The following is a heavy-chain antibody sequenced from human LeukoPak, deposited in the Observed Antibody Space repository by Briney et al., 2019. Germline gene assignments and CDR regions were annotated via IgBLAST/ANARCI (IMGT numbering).Heavy chain of an antibody. CDR1: GGSFTNYY. Sequence: PSETLSLTCNVSGGSFTNYYWSWIRQIPEKGLEWIGQINHSGDTSYNPSLRSRITLSVDRSKNQFSLKVTSVTAADTGVYYCARGPGTVGLSPWGQGTLVTVSS. V-gene: IGHV4-34*01. CDR3: ARGPGTVGLSP. CDR2: INHSGDT. D-gene: IGHD1/OR15-1a*01. J-gene: IGHJ5*02.